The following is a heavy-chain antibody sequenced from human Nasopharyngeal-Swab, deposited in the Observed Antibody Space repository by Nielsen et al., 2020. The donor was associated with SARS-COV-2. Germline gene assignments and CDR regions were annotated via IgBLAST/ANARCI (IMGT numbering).Heavy chain of an antibody. CDR1: GYTFTTYA. V-gene: IGHV1-3*01. CDR2: INAGNGNS. J-gene: IGHJ4*02. CDR3: AVSKIWVGELWAFDY. Sequence: ASVTVSCKASGYTFTTYAMHWVRQAPGHRLEWMGWINAGNGNSKYSQKFRGRVTITRDTSASTAYMELSSLRSEDTAVYYCAVSKIWVGELWAFDYWGQGTLVTVSS. D-gene: IGHD3-10*01.